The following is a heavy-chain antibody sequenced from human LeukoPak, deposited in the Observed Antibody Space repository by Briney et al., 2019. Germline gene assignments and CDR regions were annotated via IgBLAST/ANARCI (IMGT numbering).Heavy chain of an antibody. CDR1: GFTFSGYW. J-gene: IGHJ4*02. CDR2: IYTDGSDT. V-gene: IGHV3-74*01. D-gene: IGHD6-25*01. CDR3: AKDPTMSRLYYFEY. Sequence: GGSLRLSCAASGFTFSGYWMHWVRQAPGKGLVWVSRIYTDGSDTRYADSVKGRFTISRDNAKNSLYLQMSSLRADDTAVYYCAKDPTMSRLYYFEYWGQGSLVTVSS.